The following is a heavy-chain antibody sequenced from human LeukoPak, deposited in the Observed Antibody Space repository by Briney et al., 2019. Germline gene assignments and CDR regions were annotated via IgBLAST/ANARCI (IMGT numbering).Heavy chain of an antibody. V-gene: IGHV3-66*01. CDR2: IYSGGST. Sequence: PGGSLRLSCAASGFTVSSNYMSWVRQAPGKGLEWVSVIYSGGSTYYADSVKGRFTISRDNSKNTLYLQMNSLRAEDTAVYCCARDEGVGAESEDYWGQGTLVTVSS. CDR3: ARDEGVGAESEDY. D-gene: IGHD1-26*01. CDR1: GFTVSSNY. J-gene: IGHJ4*02.